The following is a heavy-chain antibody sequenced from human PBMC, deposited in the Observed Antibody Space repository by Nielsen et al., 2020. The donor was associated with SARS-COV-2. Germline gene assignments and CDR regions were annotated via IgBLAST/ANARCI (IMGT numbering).Heavy chain of an antibody. CDR1: GFPVRSFD. CDR3: KSEGN. J-gene: IGHJ4*02. CDR2: IYKGGTS. Sequence: GESLKISCAVSGFPVRSFDMTWVRQAPGKGLEWVSFIYKGGTSYYADSVRGRFTISRDNAKNLLYLQMGSLRADDTAVYFCKSEGNWGQGTLVTVSS. V-gene: IGHV3-53*01.